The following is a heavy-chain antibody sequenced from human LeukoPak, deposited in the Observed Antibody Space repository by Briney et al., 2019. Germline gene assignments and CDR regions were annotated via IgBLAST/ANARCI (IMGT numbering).Heavy chain of an antibody. CDR1: GGSISSSSYY. CDR3: ARVRTTVTTAYYYYMDV. Sequence: SETLSLTCTVSGGSISSSSYYWGWIRQPPGKGLEWIGSIYYSGSTYYNPSLKSRVTISVDTSKNQFSLKLSSVTAADTAVYYCARVRTTVTTAYYYYMDVWGKGTTVTVSS. J-gene: IGHJ6*03. V-gene: IGHV4-39*01. CDR2: IYYSGST. D-gene: IGHD4-11*01.